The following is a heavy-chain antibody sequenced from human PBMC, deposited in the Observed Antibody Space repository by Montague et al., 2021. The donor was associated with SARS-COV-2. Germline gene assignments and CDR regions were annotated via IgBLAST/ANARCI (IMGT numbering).Heavy chain of an antibody. CDR1: AGSFSDYS. Sequence: SETLSLTCAVYAGSFSDYSWTWIRQPPGKGLGWIGEINHRGSTNYNPFLKSRVTISVDTSKNQFSLKMTSVTAADTAVYYCATQEDPSGWIPGPFDFWGQGTLLSVSS. V-gene: IGHV4-34*01. J-gene: IGHJ4*02. D-gene: IGHD6-19*01. CDR2: INHRGST. CDR3: ATQEDPSGWIPGPFDF.